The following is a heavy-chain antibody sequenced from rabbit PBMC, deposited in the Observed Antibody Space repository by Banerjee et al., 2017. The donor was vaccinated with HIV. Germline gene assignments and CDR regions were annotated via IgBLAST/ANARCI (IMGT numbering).Heavy chain of an antibody. Sequence: QSLEESGGGLVKPGGTLTLTCKASGIDFSSSYYMCWVRQAPGKGLEWIGCIYVSSGSTWYASWAKGRFTISKASSTTVTLQMTSLTAADTATYFCARERRGYSTSYTDYTYADLWGQGTLVTVS. J-gene: IGHJ4*01. CDR2: IYVSSGST. D-gene: IGHD7-1*01. CDR3: ARERRGYSTSYTDYTYADL. V-gene: IGHV1S40*01. CDR1: GIDFSSSYY.